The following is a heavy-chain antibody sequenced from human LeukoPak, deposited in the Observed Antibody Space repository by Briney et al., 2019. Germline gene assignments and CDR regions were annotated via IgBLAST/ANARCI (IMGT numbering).Heavy chain of an antibody. D-gene: IGHD6-19*01. V-gene: IGHV4-34*01. CDR2: INHSGST. CDR1: GGSFSGDY. Sequence: SETLSLTCAVYGGSFSGDYWNWIRQPPGKGLKWIGEINHSGSTNSNPSLKSRVTISVDRSKNQFSLKLSSVTAADTVVYYCARRPRYSSGWYYFDSWGQGTLVTVSS. J-gene: IGHJ4*02. CDR3: ARRPRYSSGWYYFDS.